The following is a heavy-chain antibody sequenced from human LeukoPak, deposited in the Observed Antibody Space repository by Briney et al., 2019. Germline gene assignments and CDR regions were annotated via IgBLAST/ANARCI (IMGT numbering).Heavy chain of an antibody. Sequence: PGGSLRLSCAASEFTFSSYDMHWLRQAPGKGLEWVARISYNGVNKYYADSVKGRFTISRDNAKNTLYLQMNSLRAEDTAVYYCAKDTRDSGYNYNYYYGVDVWGQGTTVTVSS. V-gene: IGHV3-30*18. D-gene: IGHD5-18*01. J-gene: IGHJ6*02. CDR3: AKDTRDSGYNYNYYYGVDV. CDR1: EFTFSSYD. CDR2: ISYNGVNK.